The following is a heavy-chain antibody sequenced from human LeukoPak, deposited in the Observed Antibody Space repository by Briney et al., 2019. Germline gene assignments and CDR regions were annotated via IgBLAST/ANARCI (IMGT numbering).Heavy chain of an antibody. V-gene: IGHV4-39*07. Sequence: SQTLSLTCTVSGGSISSGSYYWSWIRQPPGKGLEWIGSIYHSGSTYYNPSLKSRVTISVDTSKNQFSLKLSSVTAADTAVYYCARKYCSSTSCYFPAFDIWGQGTMVTVSS. D-gene: IGHD2-2*01. CDR3: ARKYCSSTSCYFPAFDI. CDR1: GGSISSGSYY. CDR2: IYHSGST. J-gene: IGHJ3*02.